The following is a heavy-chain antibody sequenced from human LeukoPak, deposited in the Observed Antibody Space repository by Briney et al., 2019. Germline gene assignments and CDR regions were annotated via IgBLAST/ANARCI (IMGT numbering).Heavy chain of an antibody. V-gene: IGHV3-30*04. CDR1: GFTFSSYA. D-gene: IGHD3-22*01. J-gene: IGHJ4*02. CDR3: ARVLHKRNYDSGVYYGY. Sequence: GGSLRLSCAASGFTFSSYAMHWVRQAPGKGLEWVAVISYDGSNKYYADSVKSRFTVSRDNAKNSLYLQMNSLRAEDTAVYYCARVLHKRNYDSGVYYGYWGQGTLVTVSS. CDR2: ISYDGSNK.